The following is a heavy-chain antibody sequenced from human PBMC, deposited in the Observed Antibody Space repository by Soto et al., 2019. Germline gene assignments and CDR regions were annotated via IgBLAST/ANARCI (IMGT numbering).Heavy chain of an antibody. D-gene: IGHD1-26*01. CDR2: IYASGNT. CDR3: ARDREVGSTSGSLDY. CDR1: GGSLSSHS. V-gene: IGHV4-4*07. Sequence: QVQLQESGPGLVKPSETLSLTCTVSGGSLSSHSWAWIRQPAGKTLEWIGRIYASGNTNYNPSLKSRVGMSVSTSKNQFTLKLSFVAAADTAVYYCARDREVGSTSGSLDYWGQGTLVSFSS. J-gene: IGHJ4*02.